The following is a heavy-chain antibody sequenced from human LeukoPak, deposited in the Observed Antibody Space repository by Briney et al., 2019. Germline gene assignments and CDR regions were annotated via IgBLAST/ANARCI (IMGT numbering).Heavy chain of an antibody. CDR3: ARSAPSGGFNFDY. J-gene: IGHJ4*02. V-gene: IGHV3-66*01. CDR1: GFTVSTNY. D-gene: IGHD1-26*01. CDR2: IYMGAPT. Sequence: GRSLTLSCAASGFTVSTNYMSWVRHAPGGWLEWVSVIYMGAPTYYQDYVNGRFTISRDNSKTPLYLQMNSLRAEDTALYYCARSAPSGGFNFDYWGQGTLVTVSS.